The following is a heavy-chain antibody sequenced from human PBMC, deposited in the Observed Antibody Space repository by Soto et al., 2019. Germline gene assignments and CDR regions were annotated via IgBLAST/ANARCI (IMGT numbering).Heavy chain of an antibody. CDR2: IISSGSRT. Sequence: LSLCCAASGFTFSDFYMSWIRQAPGKGLEWVSYIISSGSRTPYADSVKGRFTISRDNAKNSVYLQMNSLRAEDTAVDYCARVGGTSAADVLDYWGKGSLVTVSS. D-gene: IGHD6-13*01. V-gene: IGHV3-11*06. CDR1: GFTFSDFY. J-gene: IGHJ4*01. CDR3: ARVGGTSAADVLDY.